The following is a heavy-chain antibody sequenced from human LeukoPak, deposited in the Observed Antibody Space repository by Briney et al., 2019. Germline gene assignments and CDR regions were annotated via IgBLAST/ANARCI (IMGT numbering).Heavy chain of an antibody. D-gene: IGHD3-22*01. CDR2: IIPIFGTA. V-gene: IGHV1-69*06. CDR3: ARDTDSSGYYYRYYFDY. CDR1: GYTFTSYG. Sequence: SVKVSCKASGYTFTSYGISWVRQAPGQGLEWMGGIIPIFGTANYAQKFQGRVTITADKSTSTAYLELSSLRSEDTAVYYCARDTDSSGYYYRYYFDYWGQGTLVTVSS. J-gene: IGHJ4*02.